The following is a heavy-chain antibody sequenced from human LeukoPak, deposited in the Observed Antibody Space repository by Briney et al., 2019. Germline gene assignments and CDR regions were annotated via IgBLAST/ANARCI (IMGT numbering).Heavy chain of an antibody. Sequence: GGSLRLSCAASGFTFGSYAMSWVRQAPGKGLEWVSAISGSGGSTYYADSVKGRFTISRDNSKNTLYLQMNSLRAEDTAVYYCAKDLMITFGGVIIHPGNFDYWGQGTLVTVSS. CDR3: AKDLMITFGGVIIHPGNFDY. V-gene: IGHV3-23*01. CDR1: GFTFGSYA. D-gene: IGHD3-16*01. J-gene: IGHJ4*02. CDR2: ISGSGGST.